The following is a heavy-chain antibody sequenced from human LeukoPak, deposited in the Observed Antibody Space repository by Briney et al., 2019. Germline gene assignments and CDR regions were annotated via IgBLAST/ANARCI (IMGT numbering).Heavy chain of an antibody. CDR3: ARSYSQDYYYGMDV. V-gene: IGHV1-46*01. D-gene: IGHD6-13*01. J-gene: IGHJ6*02. CDR1: GYTFTSYY. Sequence: ASVKVSCKASGYTFTSYYMHWVRQAPGQGLECMGIINPSGGSTSYAQKFQGRVTMTSDTSTSTVYMELSSLRYEDTAVYYCARSYSQDYYYGMDVWGQGTTVTVSS. CDR2: INPSGGST.